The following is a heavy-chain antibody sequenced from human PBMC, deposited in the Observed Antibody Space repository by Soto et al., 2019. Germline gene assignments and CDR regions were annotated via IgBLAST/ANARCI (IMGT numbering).Heavy chain of an antibody. CDR1: GGTVSSYT. D-gene: IGHD2-15*01. CDR3: AGLVVVAVNYGMDV. CDR2: IIPILGIA. J-gene: IGHJ6*02. Sequence: QVQLVQSGAEVKKPGASVKVSCKASGGTVSSYTISWVRQAPGQGLEWMGRIIPILGIANYAQKFQGRVTITADKSTSTACMELSSLRSEDTAVYYCAGLVVVAVNYGMDVWGQGTTVTVSS. V-gene: IGHV1-69*02.